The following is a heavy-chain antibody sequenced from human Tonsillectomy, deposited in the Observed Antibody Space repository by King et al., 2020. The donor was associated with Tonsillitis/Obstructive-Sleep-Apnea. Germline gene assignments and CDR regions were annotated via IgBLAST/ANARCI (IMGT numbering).Heavy chain of an antibody. CDR2: IYPADSES. Sequence: QLVQSGAEVKKPGESLKISCKGSGYSFTSYWIGWVRQMPGKGLEWMGIIYPADSESRYSPSFQGQVTISADKSISTAYLRWSSLKASDTAMYYCASQGVDSRSYRPGYSYGGFDYWGQGTLVTVSS. V-gene: IGHV5-51*03. CDR3: ASQGVDSRSYRPGYSYGGFDY. CDR1: GYSFTSYW. D-gene: IGHD5-18*01. J-gene: IGHJ4*02.